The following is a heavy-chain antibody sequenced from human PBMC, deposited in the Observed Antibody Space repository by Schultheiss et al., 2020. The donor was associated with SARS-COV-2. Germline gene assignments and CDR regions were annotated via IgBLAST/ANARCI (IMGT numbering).Heavy chain of an antibody. CDR2: ISSSGSTI. V-gene: IGHV3-48*04. J-gene: IGHJ6*02. CDR3: ARGRTYYYGSGSYYNVFYYYYGMDV. D-gene: IGHD3-10*01. Sequence: GGSLRLSCAASGFTFSSYSMNWVRQAPGKGLEWVSYISSSGSTIYYADSVKGRFTISRDNAKNTLYLQMNSLRAEDTAVYYCARGRTYYYGSGSYYNVFYYYYGMDVWGQGTTVTVAS. CDR1: GFTFSSYS.